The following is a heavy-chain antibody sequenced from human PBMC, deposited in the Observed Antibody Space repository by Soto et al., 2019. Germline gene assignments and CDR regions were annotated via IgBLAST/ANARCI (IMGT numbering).Heavy chain of an antibody. CDR3: ARSPNRGIAAVLVAVV. Sequence: TLSLTCTVSGGSISSGGYYWSWIRQHPGKGLEWIGYIYYSGSTYYNPSLKSRVTISVDTSKNQFSLKLSSVTAADTAVYYCARSPNRGIAAVLVAVVWGQGTTVTVSS. D-gene: IGHD6-13*01. V-gene: IGHV4-31*03. J-gene: IGHJ6*02. CDR2: IYYSGST. CDR1: GGSISSGGYY.